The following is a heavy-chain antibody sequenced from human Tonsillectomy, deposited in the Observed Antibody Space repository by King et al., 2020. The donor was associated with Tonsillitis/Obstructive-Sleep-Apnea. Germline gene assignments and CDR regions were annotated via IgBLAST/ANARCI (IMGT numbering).Heavy chain of an antibody. J-gene: IGHJ4*02. Sequence: VQLVESGAEMKKAGESLKISCKGSGYRFANYWIVWVRQKPGKGLEWMGVIRPRDSDSKYRPSFQGQVTVSADKSISTAYLQWSSLKVSDSATYYCATLSNVDFWALTFDYWAQGTQVTVSS. CDR2: IRPRDSDS. CDR3: ATLSNVDFWALTFDY. CDR1: GYRFANYW. V-gene: IGHV5-51*01. D-gene: IGHD3-3*01.